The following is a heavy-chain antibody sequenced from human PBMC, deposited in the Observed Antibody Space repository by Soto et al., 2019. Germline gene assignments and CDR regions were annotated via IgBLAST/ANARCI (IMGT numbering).Heavy chain of an antibody. D-gene: IGHD2-2*01. CDR1: GGTFSSCA. V-gene: IGHV1-69*06. J-gene: IGHJ6*02. CDR3: ARRAVGDIXVVPAAMGMHYYYGMDV. Sequence: EASVKVSCKASGGTFSSCAISWVRQAPGQGLEWMGGIIPIFGTANYAQKFQGRVTITADKSTSTAYMELSSLRSEDTAVYYCARRAVGDIXVVPAAMGMHYYYGMDVWGQGTTVTVSS. CDR2: IIPIFGTA.